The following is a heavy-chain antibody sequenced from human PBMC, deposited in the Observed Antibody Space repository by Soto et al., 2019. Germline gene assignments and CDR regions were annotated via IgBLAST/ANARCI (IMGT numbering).Heavy chain of an antibody. Sequence: QVQLVQSGAEVKKPGASVKVSCKASGYTFTSYGISWVRQAPGQGLEWMGWISAYNGNTNYAQKLQGRVTMTTDTSTSTAYMELRSLRADDTAVYYCARAGTGKSGEWELLAYYYGMDVWGQGTTVTVSS. CDR1: GYTFTSYG. D-gene: IGHD1-26*01. V-gene: IGHV1-18*04. CDR2: ISAYNGNT. J-gene: IGHJ6*02. CDR3: ARAGTGKSGEWELLAYYYGMDV.